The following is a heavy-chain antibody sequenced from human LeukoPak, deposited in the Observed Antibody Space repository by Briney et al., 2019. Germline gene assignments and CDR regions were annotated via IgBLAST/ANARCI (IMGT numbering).Heavy chain of an antibody. CDR1: GGSFSGYY. V-gene: IGHV4-34*01. J-gene: IGHJ2*01. D-gene: IGHD3-16*01. CDR3: ASRRRLRSYWYFDL. CDR2: INHSGST. Sequence: PSETLSLTCAVYGGSFSGYYWSWIRQPPGKGLEWIGEINHSGSTNYNPSLKSRVTISVDTSKNQFSLKLSSVTAADTAVYYCASRRRLRSYWYFDLWGRGTLVTVSS.